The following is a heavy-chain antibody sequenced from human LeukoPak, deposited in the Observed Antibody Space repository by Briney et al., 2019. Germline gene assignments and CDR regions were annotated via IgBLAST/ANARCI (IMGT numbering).Heavy chain of an antibody. Sequence: SETLSLTCAVSGYSISSSNWWGWIRQPPGNGLEWIGEINHSGSTNYNPSLKSRVTISVDTSKNQFSLKLSSVTAVDTAVYYCARDATMMGNYFNYWGQGTLVTVSS. J-gene: IGHJ4*02. CDR2: INHSGST. D-gene: IGHD5-12*01. CDR1: GYSISSSNW. CDR3: ARDATMMGNYFNY. V-gene: IGHV4-28*03.